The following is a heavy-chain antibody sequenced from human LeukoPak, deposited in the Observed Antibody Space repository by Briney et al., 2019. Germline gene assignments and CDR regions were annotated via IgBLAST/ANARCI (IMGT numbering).Heavy chain of an antibody. V-gene: IGHV1-2*02. CDR1: GYTFTGYY. D-gene: IGHD3-22*01. Sequence: ASVKVSCKASGYTFTGYYMHWVRQAPGQGLVWMGWINPNSGGTNYAQKFQGRVTMTRDTSVSTAYMELSRLRSDDTAVYYCARGFIDSSGYYLHWGQGTLVTVSS. CDR3: ARGFIDSSGYYLH. J-gene: IGHJ4*02. CDR2: INPNSGGT.